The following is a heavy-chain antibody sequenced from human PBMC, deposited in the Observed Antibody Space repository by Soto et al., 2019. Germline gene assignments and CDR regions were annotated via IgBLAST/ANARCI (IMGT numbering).Heavy chain of an antibody. CDR1: GFTFSSYG. J-gene: IGHJ4*02. CDR2: LPQDGSEK. D-gene: IGHD6-19*01. Sequence: GGSLRLSCAASGFTFSSYGMHWVRQAPGQGLEWVANLPQDGSEKYYVDSVKGRFTISRDNAKNSLYLQMNSLRAEDTAMYYCARDFGGGIAVAGVGFDYWGQGTMVTVSS. V-gene: IGHV3-7*03. CDR3: ARDFGGGIAVAGVGFDY.